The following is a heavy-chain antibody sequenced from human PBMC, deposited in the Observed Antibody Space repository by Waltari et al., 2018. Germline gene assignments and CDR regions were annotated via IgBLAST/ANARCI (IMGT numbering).Heavy chain of an antibody. V-gene: IGHV3-23*01. D-gene: IGHD2-2*01. Sequence: EVQLLESGGGLVQPGGSLRLSCSASGFTLSTYAMSWVRQAPGKGVGGVSTIYLRGGKTVYAASVKGRFTIYGDNSRNTLYLEMNSLRAEDTAVYYCAKELTRNCFDAWGQGTLVTVSS. CDR2: IYLRGGKT. CDR3: AKELTRNCFDA. J-gene: IGHJ4*02. CDR1: GFTLSTYA.